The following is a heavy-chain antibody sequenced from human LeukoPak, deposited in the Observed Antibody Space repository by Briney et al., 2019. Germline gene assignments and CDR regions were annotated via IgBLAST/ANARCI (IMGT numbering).Heavy chain of an antibody. CDR1: GFTFSSSW. J-gene: IGHJ4*02. Sequence: GGSLRLSCAASGFTFSSSWMQWVRQAPGQGLVWVSRINSDESVTTYTNSVKGRFTISRDNAKNTLYPQMNSLRAEDTAMYYCVRSRFTTSSFDYWGQGTLVTVSS. D-gene: IGHD2-2*01. V-gene: IGHV3-74*03. CDR3: VRSRFTTSSFDY. CDR2: INSDESVT.